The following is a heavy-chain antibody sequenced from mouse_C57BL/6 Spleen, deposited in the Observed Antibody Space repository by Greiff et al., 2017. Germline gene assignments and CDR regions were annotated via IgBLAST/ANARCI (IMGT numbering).Heavy chain of an antibody. D-gene: IGHD2-1*01. V-gene: IGHV6-3*01. CDR2: IRLKSDNYAT. CDR1: GFTFSNYW. Sequence: EVKVVESGGGLVQPGGSMKLSCVASGFTFSNYWMNWVRQSPEKGLEWVAQIRLKSDNYATHYAESVKGRFTISRDDSKSSVYLQMNNLRAEDTGIYYCTGGDGNPHFGYWGQGTTLTVSS. CDR3: TGGDGNPHFGY. J-gene: IGHJ2*01.